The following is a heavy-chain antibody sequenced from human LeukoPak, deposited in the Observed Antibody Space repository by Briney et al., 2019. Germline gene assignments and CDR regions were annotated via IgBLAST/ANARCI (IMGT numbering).Heavy chain of an antibody. CDR3: ARATPYYSYFDY. V-gene: IGHV3-30*03. CDR2: ISYDGSNK. Sequence: GGSLRLSCAASGFTLSSYWMHWVRQAPGKGLEWVAVISYDGSNKYYADSVKGRFTISRDNSKNTLYLQMNSLRAEDTAVYYCARATPYYSYFDYWGQGTLVTVSS. D-gene: IGHD3-22*01. J-gene: IGHJ4*02. CDR1: GFTLSSYW.